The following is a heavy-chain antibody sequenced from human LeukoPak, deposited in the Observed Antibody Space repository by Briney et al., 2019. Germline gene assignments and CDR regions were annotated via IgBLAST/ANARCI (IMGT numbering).Heavy chain of an antibody. CDR3: ARGYYYDSSGYYEDY. CDR2: INWNGGST. CDR1: GFTVSSNY. D-gene: IGHD3-22*01. J-gene: IGHJ4*02. V-gene: IGHV3-20*04. Sequence: PGGSLRLSCAASGFTVSSNYMSWVGQAPGKGLEWVSGINWNGGSTGYADSVKGRFTISRDNAKNSLYLQMNSLRAEDTALYYCARGYYYDSSGYYEDYWGQGTLVTVSS.